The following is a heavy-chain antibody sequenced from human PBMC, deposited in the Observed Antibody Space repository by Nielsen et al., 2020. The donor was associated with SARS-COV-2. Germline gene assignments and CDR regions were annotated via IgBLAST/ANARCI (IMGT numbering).Heavy chain of an antibody. D-gene: IGHD6-19*01. CDR2: IDPTDSYT. CDR3: ARLGAVAGTFDY. CDR1: GYSFTTYW. V-gene: IGHV5-10-1*01. J-gene: IGHJ4*02. Sequence: GESLKISCQGSGYSFTTYWISWVRQMPGKGLEWVGRIDPTDSYTSFSPSFQGHVTISADKSISTAYLQWSSLKASDTAMYYCARLGAVAGTFDYWGQGTLVTVSS.